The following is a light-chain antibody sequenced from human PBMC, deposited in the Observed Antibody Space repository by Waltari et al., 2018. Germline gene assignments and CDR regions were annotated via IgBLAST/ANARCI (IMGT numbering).Light chain of an antibody. CDR2: GAS. V-gene: IGKV3-15*01. Sequence: ILLTQSPATLSVSPGERATLSCRASQNIDTRLAWYQHKPGQAPRLLIYGASTRAADIPARFSGSWFGTDFSLTINSLQSEDFAVYYCQQYLQWPPAITFGPGTRLDFK. CDR1: QNIDTR. CDR3: QQYLQWPPAIT. J-gene: IGKJ5*01.